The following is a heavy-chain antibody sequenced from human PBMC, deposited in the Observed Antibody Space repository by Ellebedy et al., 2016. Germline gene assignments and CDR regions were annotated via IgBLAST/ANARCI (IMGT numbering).Heavy chain of an antibody. D-gene: IGHD3-10*01. J-gene: IGHJ5*02. CDR2: ISSSSSYI. CDR3: ARDRAVRGAKGWFDP. V-gene: IGHV3-21*01. CDR1: GFTFSSYS. Sequence: GGSLRLSXAASGFTFSSYSMNWVRQAPGKGLEWVSSISSSSSYIYYADSVKGRFTISRDNAKNSLYLQMNSLRAEDTAVYYCARDRAVRGAKGWFDPWGQGTLVTVSS.